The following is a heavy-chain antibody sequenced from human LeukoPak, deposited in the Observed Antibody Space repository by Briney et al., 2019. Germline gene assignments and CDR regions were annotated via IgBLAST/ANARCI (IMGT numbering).Heavy chain of an antibody. D-gene: IGHD1-26*01. Sequence: ASVKVSCKASGYTFTGYYMHWVRQAPGQGLEWMGWINPNSGGTNYAQKFQGRVTMTRDTSISTAYMELRSLRSDDTAVYYCARLTHRSSDAFDIWGLGTMVTVSS. J-gene: IGHJ3*02. CDR3: ARLTHRSSDAFDI. CDR2: INPNSGGT. CDR1: GYTFTGYY. V-gene: IGHV1-2*02.